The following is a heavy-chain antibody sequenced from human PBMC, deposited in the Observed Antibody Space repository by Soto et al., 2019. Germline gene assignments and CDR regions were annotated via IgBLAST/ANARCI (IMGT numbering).Heavy chain of an antibody. V-gene: IGHV2-5*02. D-gene: IGHD4-4*01. J-gene: IGHJ4*02. CDR2: IYWDNDK. CDR1: GFSLTTNGVG. CDR3: ARLHPFYYFDY. Sequence: QITLKESGPTLVKPTQTLTLTCTFSGFSLTTNGVGVGWIRQPPGKALEWLGIIYWDNDKRSSPSLKSRLTITKDTSKNQVVLTMTNIDPVDTATYYCARLHPFYYFDYWGQGTLVTVSS.